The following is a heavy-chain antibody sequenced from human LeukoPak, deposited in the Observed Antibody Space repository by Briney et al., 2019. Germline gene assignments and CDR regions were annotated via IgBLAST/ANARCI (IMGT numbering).Heavy chain of an antibody. Sequence: GASVKVSCKVSGYTLTELSMHWVRQAPGKGLEWMGGFDPEDGETIYAQKFQGRVTMTEDTSTDTAYMELSSLRSEDTAVYYCATGSYCGGDCYSEYWGQGTLVTVSS. CDR2: FDPEDGET. CDR1: GYTLTELS. D-gene: IGHD2-21*02. J-gene: IGHJ4*02. V-gene: IGHV1-24*01. CDR3: ATGSYCGGDCYSEY.